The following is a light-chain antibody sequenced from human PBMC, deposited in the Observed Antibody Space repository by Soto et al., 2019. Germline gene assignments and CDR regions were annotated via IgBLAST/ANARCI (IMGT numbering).Light chain of an antibody. Sequence: EIVMRWSPAPLSVSPGERATLSCRASQSVSSNLAWYQQKPGQAPRLLIYGASTRATGIPDRFSGSGSGTEFTLTISSLQPEDFAVYYCQQYNNWPLSTFGQGTRL. CDR1: QSVSSN. J-gene: IGKJ5*01. CDR2: GAS. CDR3: QQYNNWPLST. V-gene: IGKV3-15*01.